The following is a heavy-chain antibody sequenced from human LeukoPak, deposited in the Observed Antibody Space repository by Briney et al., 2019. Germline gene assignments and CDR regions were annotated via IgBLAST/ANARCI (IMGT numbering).Heavy chain of an antibody. V-gene: IGHV4-39*07. D-gene: IGHD1-26*01. CDR1: GGSISSSSYY. Sequence: SETLSLTCTVSGGSISSSSYYWGWIRQPPGKGLEWIGSIYYSGSTYYNPSLKSRVTISVDTSKNQFSLKLSSVTAADTAVYYCARVKGSYSDFGYWGQGTLVTVSS. J-gene: IGHJ4*02. CDR3: ARVKGSYSDFGY. CDR2: IYYSGST.